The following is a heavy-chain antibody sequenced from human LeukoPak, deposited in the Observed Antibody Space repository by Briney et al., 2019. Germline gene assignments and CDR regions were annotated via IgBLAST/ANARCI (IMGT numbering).Heavy chain of an antibody. CDR1: GFTFSSYS. V-gene: IGHV3-21*01. CDR2: ISSSSSYI. Sequence: KAGRSLRLSCAASGFTFSSYSMNWVRQAPWKGLEWVSPISSSSSYIYYADSVKGRFTLSRDNAKTSLYLQMNSLRAEDTAVYYCARDGHASGSFDYWGQGTLVTVSS. CDR3: ARDGHASGSFDY. J-gene: IGHJ4*02. D-gene: IGHD3-10*01.